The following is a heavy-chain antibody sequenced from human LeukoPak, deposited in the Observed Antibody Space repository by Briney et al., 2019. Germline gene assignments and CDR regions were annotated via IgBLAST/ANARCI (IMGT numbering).Heavy chain of an antibody. D-gene: IGHD6-19*01. CDR1: GGSISSGAYY. CDR2: IYNSGST. V-gene: IGHV4-31*03. Sequence: SETLSLTCTVSGGSISSGAYYWSCIRQHPGQGLEWIGYIYNSGSTYYNPSLKSRVTISVDTSKNQFSLRLSSVTAADTAVYYCARHVFSSRDAFDIWGQGTMVTVSS. J-gene: IGHJ3*02. CDR3: ARHVFSSRDAFDI.